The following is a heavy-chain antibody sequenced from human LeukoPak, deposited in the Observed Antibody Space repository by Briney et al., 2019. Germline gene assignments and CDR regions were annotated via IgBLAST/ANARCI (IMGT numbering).Heavy chain of an antibody. Sequence: SETLSLTCTVSGASISSSTDYWGWIRQPPGKGLEWIANIYYSGSTYYNPSLKSRVTISVDTSKNQFSLKLSSVTAADTAVYYCARQNLDGDPSDYWGQGTLVTVSS. CDR1: GASISSSTDY. V-gene: IGHV4-39*01. D-gene: IGHD4-17*01. CDR2: IYYSGST. J-gene: IGHJ4*02. CDR3: ARQNLDGDPSDY.